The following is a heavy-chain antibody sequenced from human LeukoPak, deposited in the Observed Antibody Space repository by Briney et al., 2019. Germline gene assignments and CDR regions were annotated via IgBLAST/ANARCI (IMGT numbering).Heavy chain of an antibody. CDR2: IGGSGGST. V-gene: IGHV3-23*01. J-gene: IGHJ5*02. CDR3: AKGLGGITIFGVVISNWFDP. Sequence: GGSLRLSCAASGFTFSSYAMSWVRQAPGKGLEWVSAIGGSGGSTYYADSVKGRFTISRDNSKNTLYLQMNSLRAEDTAVYYCAKGLGGITIFGVVISNWFDPWGQGTLVTVSS. CDR1: GFTFSSYA. D-gene: IGHD3-3*01.